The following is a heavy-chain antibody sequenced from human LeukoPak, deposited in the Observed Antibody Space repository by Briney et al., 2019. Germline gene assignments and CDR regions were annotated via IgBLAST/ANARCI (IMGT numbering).Heavy chain of an antibody. J-gene: IGHJ4*01. CDR2: ISYDGSNK. CDR3: ARDGQQLFMNYFDY. V-gene: IGHV3-30-3*01. Sequence: GRSLRLSCAASGFTFSSYAMHWVRQAPGKGLEWVAVISYDGSNKYYADSVKGRFTISRDNSKNTLYLQMNSLRAEDTAVYYCARDGQQLFMNYFDYWGQEPWSPSPQ. D-gene: IGHD6-13*01. CDR1: GFTFSSYA.